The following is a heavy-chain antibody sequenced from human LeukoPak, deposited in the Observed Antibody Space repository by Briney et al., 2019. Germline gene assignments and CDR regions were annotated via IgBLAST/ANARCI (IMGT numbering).Heavy chain of an antibody. CDR2: INWNGGST. CDR1: GFTFDDHG. V-gene: IGHV3-20*04. CDR3: AGGARNGWYFDY. D-gene: IGHD6-19*01. Sequence: GGSLRLSCAASGFTFDDHGMSWVRQAPGKWLGWVSCINWNGGSTVYAECVKGRFSISRDNAKNSLYLQMNSLRAEDTALYYCAGGARNGWYFDYWGQGTLVTVSS. J-gene: IGHJ4*02.